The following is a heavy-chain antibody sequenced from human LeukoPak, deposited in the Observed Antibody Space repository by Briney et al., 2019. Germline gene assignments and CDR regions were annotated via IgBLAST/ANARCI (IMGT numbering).Heavy chain of an antibody. V-gene: IGHV3-23*01. CDR2: ICGSGGST. J-gene: IGHJ4*02. D-gene: IGHD2-2*01. Sequence: PGGSLRLSCAASGFTFSSYAMSWVRQAPGKGLEWVSAICGSGGSTYYADSVKGRFTISRDNSKNTLYLQMNSLRAEDTAVYYCAKVMYHCSSTSCYGSYFDYWGQGTLVTVSS. CDR1: GFTFSSYA. CDR3: AKVMYHCSSTSCYGSYFDY.